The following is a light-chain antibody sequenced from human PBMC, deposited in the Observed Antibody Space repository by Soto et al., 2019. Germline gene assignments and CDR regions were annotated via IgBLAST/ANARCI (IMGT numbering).Light chain of an antibody. Sequence: DIQMTQSTSTLSVSIGDRVTITCRASESISSWLAWYQQKPGKAPNLLIYKASSLESGVPSRFSGNGSGTEFTLTISSLQPDDFATYYCQQFHSYSPYTFGQGTKLQIK. CDR3: QQFHSYSPYT. V-gene: IGKV1-5*03. CDR1: ESISSW. J-gene: IGKJ2*01. CDR2: KAS.